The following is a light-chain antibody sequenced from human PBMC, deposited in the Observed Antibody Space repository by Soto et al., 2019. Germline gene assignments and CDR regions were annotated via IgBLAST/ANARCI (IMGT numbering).Light chain of an antibody. CDR3: QQYGSSPRT. CDR2: GAS. Sequence: EIVLMQFPGTPSMSQGERATLSCRASQSVSSSYLAWYQQKPGQAPRPLIYGASSRATGIPDRFSGSGSGTDFTLTISRLEPEDFAAYYCQQYGSSPRTFGQGTKV. J-gene: IGKJ1*01. V-gene: IGKV3-20*01. CDR1: QSVSSSY.